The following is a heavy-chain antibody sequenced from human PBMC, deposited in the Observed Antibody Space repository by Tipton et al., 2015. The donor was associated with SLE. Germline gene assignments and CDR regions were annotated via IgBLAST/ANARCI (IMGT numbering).Heavy chain of an antibody. CDR2: IYTSGST. D-gene: IGHD3-10*01. Sequence: TLSLTCTVSGGSISSYYWSWIRQPPGKGLEWIGYIYTSGSTNYNPSLKSRVTISVDTSKNQFSLKLSSVTAADTAVYYCARDQGGSGDYWGQGTLVTVSS. J-gene: IGHJ4*02. CDR1: GGSISSYY. CDR3: ARDQGGSGDY. V-gene: IGHV4-4*08.